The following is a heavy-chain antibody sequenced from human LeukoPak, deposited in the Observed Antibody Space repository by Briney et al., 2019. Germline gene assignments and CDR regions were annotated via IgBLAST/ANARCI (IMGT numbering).Heavy chain of an antibody. Sequence: PGGSLRLSCAASGFTFSTYGMNWVRQAPGKGLEWVSSVSNSGSYVYYADSEKGRFTISRDNAKNSLFLQMNSLRAEDTAVYFCARGGRYNAYGNFDYWGQGTLVTVSS. D-gene: IGHD5-12*01. CDR1: GFTFSTYG. V-gene: IGHV3-21*01. CDR2: VSNSGSYV. J-gene: IGHJ4*02. CDR3: ARGGRYNAYGNFDY.